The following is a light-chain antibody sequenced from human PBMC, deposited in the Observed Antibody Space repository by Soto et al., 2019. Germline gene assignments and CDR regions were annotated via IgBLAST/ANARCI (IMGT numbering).Light chain of an antibody. CDR3: SSYAGSKNWV. CDR2: EVS. J-gene: IGLJ2*01. V-gene: IGLV2-8*01. Sequence: QSVPTQPPSASGSPGQSVTISCTGTSSDVGGYNYVSWYQQHPGKAPKLMIYEVSKRPSGVPDRFSGSKSGNTASLTVSGLQAEDEADYYCSSYAGSKNWVLGGGTKVTVL. CDR1: SSDVGGYNY.